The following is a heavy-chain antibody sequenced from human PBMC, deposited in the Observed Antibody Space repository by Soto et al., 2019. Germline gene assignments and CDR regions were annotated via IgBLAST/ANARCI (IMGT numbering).Heavy chain of an antibody. CDR3: AKGPSIRGNTDY. CDR1: GFTFSSYA. J-gene: IGHJ4*02. V-gene: IGHV3-23*01. CDR2: ISGSGGST. D-gene: IGHD3-16*01. Sequence: SLRLSCAASGFTFSSYAMSWVRQAPGKGLEWVSAISGSGGSTYYADSVKGRFTISRDNSKNTLYLQMNSLRAEDTAVYYCAKGPSIRGNTDYWGQGTLVTVSS.